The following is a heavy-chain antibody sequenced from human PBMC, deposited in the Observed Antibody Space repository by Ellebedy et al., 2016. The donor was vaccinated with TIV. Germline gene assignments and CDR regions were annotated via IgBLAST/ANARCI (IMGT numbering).Heavy chain of an antibody. V-gene: IGHV1-58*01. CDR1: GITFRNSL. Sequence: SVKVSCXASGITFRNSLVQWVRQARGQGLEYIGRIYTGNGNTNYAQKFQGRVTITSDMSTSTAYMELNSLTSEDTAAYYCATCAPGYGGFGLWGQGTLVSVSS. D-gene: IGHD4/OR15-4a*01. CDR2: IYTGNGNT. CDR3: ATCAPGYGGFGL. J-gene: IGHJ1*01.